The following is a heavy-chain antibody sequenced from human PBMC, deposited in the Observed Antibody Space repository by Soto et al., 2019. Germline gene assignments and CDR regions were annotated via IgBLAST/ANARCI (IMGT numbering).Heavy chain of an antibody. Sequence: GGSLRLSCAASGFTFSSYAMHWVRQAPGKGLEWVAVISYDGSNKYYADSVKGRFTISRDNSKNTLYLQMNSLRAEDTAVYYCAREDATCFDYWGQGTLVTVSS. J-gene: IGHJ4*02. V-gene: IGHV3-30-3*01. CDR3: AREDATCFDY. CDR1: GFTFSSYA. CDR2: ISYDGSNK. D-gene: IGHD2-15*01.